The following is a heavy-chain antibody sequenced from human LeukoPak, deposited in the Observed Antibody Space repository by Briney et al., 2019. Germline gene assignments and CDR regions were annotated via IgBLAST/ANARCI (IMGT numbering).Heavy chain of an antibody. J-gene: IGHJ3*02. CDR3: ARDSGYNAFDI. CDR1: GFTFSSYS. CDR2: ISSSSSYI. D-gene: IGHD5-12*01. V-gene: IGHV3-21*01. Sequence: GGSLRLSCAASGFTFSSYSMNWVRQAPGKGLEWVSSISSSSSYIYYADSVKGRFTISRDNAKNSLYLQMNSLRAEDTAVFYCARDSGYNAFDIWGQGTMVTVSS.